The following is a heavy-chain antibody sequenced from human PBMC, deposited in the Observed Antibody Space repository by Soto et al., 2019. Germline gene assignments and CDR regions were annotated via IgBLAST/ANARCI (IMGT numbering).Heavy chain of an antibody. CDR1: GYTFVNYG. Sequence: QVQLVQSGPEVKKPGASVKVSCEASGYTFVNYGISWVRQAPGQGLEWMGRISVFDGGTQYTPSLQDRVTMTRDTSATTADMELRSLRSDDTAVYYCARTYFLDGRIGDWTDAFDIWGQGTLVTVSS. CDR3: ARTYFLDGRIGDWTDAFDI. V-gene: IGHV1-18*01. J-gene: IGHJ3*02. CDR2: ISVFDGGT. D-gene: IGHD2-21*02.